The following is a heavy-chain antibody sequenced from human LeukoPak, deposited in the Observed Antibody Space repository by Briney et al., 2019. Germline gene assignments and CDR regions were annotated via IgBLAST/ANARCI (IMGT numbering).Heavy chain of an antibody. CDR3: ARGLFLSGYLDAFDI. CDR2: INSDGSST. V-gene: IGHV3-74*01. Sequence: GGSLRLSCAASGFTFSSYWMHWVRQAPGKGLVWVSRINSDGSSTSYADSVKGRFTISRDNAKNTLYLQMNSLRVEDTAVYYCARGLFLSGYLDAFDIWGQGTVVTVSS. CDR1: GFTFSSYW. D-gene: IGHD3-22*01. J-gene: IGHJ3*02.